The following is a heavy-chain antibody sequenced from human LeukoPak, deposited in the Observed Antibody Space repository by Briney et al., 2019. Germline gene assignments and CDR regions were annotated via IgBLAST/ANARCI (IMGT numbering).Heavy chain of an antibody. CDR1: GGSISSGGYY. J-gene: IGHJ4*02. Sequence: SETLSLTCTVSGGSISSGGYYWTWIRQHPGKGLEWIGCISYSGSTYYSPSLKSRLTISVDTSRTQFSLKLSSVTAADTAVYYCARGPRSGRDDYFDYWGQGTLVTVSS. CDR2: ISYSGST. V-gene: IGHV4-31*03. CDR3: ARGPRSGRDDYFDY.